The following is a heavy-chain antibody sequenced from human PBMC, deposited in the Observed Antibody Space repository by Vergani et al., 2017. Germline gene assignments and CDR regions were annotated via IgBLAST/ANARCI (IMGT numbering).Heavy chain of an antibody. V-gene: IGHV1-58*01. CDR3: AAEHRRRIAVAGSYYFDY. D-gene: IGHD6-19*01. CDR1: GFTFTSSA. Sequence: QMQLVQSGPEVKKPGTSVKVSCKASGFTFTSSAVQWVRQARGQGLEWIGWIVVGSGNTNYAQKFQERVTITRDMSTSTAYMELSSLRSEDTAVYYCAAEHRRRIAVAGSYYFDYWGQGTLVTVSS. J-gene: IGHJ4*02. CDR2: IVVGSGNT.